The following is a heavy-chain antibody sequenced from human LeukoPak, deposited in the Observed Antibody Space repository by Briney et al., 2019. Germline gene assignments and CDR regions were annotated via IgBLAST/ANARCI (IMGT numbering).Heavy chain of an antibody. V-gene: IGHV3-43*02. J-gene: IGHJ4*02. CDR1: GFTFDDYA. CDR2: IGGDGDNT. Sequence: GGSLGLSCAASGFTFDDYAMHWVRQGLGKGLEWVSLIGGDGDNTYYADSVKGRFTISRDNSKNSLYLQMNSLRTEDTALYYCARDVLFYSDSSGHYYTGNIDYWGQGILVTVSS. CDR3: ARDVLFYSDSSGHYYTGNIDY. D-gene: IGHD3-22*01.